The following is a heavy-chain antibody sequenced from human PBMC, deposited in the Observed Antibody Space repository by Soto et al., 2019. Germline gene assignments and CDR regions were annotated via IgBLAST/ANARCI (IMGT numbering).Heavy chain of an antibody. V-gene: IGHV1-8*01. Sequence: ASVKVSCKASGYTFTSYDINWVRQATGQGLEWMGWMNPNSGNTGYAQKFQGRVTMTRNTSISTAYMELSSVTAADTAVYYCARGETYYYGSGSSLNAWGQGTLVTVSS. CDR2: MNPNSGNT. J-gene: IGHJ5*02. D-gene: IGHD3-10*01. CDR3: ARGETYYYGSGSSLNA. CDR1: GYTFTSYD.